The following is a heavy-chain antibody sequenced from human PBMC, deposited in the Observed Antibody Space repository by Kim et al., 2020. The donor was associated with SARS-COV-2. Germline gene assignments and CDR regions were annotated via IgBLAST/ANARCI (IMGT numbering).Heavy chain of an antibody. D-gene: IGHD6-19*01. J-gene: IGHJ4*02. V-gene: IGHV1-3*04. Sequence: ASVKVSCKASGYTFTNYAIHWVRQAPGQSLEWMGWINSGNGNTRYSQKFQDRVTVTRDTSANTAYMELSSLRSEDTAVYHCARGRAYSTGWAFDYWGQGTLVTVSS. CDR2: INSGNGNT. CDR1: GYTFTNYA. CDR3: ARGRAYSTGWAFDY.